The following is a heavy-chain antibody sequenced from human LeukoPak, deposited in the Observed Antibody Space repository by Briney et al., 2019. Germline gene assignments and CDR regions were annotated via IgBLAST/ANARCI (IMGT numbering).Heavy chain of an antibody. D-gene: IGHD6-13*01. V-gene: IGHV4-30-4*08. CDR1: GDSISTSDYF. CDR2: IYYSGST. CDR3: ARVALAAAALDY. J-gene: IGHJ4*02. Sequence: SESLSLTCTVSGDSISTSDYFWGWIRQPPGKGLEWIGYIYYSGSTYYNPSLKSRVTISVDTSKNQFSLKLSSVTAADTAVYYCARVALAAAALDYWGQGTLVTVSS.